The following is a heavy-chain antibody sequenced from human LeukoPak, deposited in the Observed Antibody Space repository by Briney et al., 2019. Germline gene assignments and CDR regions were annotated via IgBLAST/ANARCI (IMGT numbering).Heavy chain of an antibody. CDR2: IYYSGST. CDR1: GGSLSSYY. CDR3: ARGSYYSGSGSLFDY. V-gene: IGHV4-59*01. Sequence: KPSETLSLTCTVSGGSLSSYYWCWIRQTPGKGLEYIGHIYYSGSTSYNPSLRSRVTISVDTSNNQFSLRLSSVTAADTAVYYCARGSYYSGSGSLFDYWGQGTLVTVSP. D-gene: IGHD3-10*01. J-gene: IGHJ4*02.